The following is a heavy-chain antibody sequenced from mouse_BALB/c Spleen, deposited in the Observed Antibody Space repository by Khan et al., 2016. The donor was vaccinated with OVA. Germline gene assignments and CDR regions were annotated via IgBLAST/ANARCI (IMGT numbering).Heavy chain of an antibody. J-gene: IGHJ4*01. V-gene: IGHV5-9-3*01. CDR3: ARLYAMDY. CDR1: GFTFSSYA. Sequence: EVELVESGGGLVKPGGSLKLSCAASGFTFSSYAMSWVRQTPEKRLEWVATISSGGSDTYYPDSVKGRFTISRDNAKNTLYLQMSSLRSEATAMYYCARLYAMDYWGQGTSVPVSS. CDR2: ISSGGSDT.